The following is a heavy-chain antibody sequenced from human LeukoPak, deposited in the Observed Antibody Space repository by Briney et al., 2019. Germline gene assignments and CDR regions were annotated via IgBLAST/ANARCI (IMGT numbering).Heavy chain of an antibody. CDR1: GGSISSSSYY. J-gene: IGHJ5*02. Sequence: SETMSLTCTVSGGSISSSSYYWGWIRQPPGKGLEWIGSIYYSGSTYYNPSLKSRVTISVDTSKNQFSLKLSSVTAADTAVYYCARACIAAQGFDPWGQGTLVTVSS. V-gene: IGHV4-39*01. D-gene: IGHD6-6*01. CDR3: ARACIAAQGFDP. CDR2: IYYSGST.